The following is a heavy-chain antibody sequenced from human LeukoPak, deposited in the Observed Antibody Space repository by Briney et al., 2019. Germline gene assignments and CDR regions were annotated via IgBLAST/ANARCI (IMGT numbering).Heavy chain of an antibody. Sequence: GRSLRLSCAASGFAFSSYAMHWVRQAPGKGLEWVAVISYDGSNKYYADSVKGRFTISRDNSKNTLYLQMNSLRAEDMAVYYCARVGYPRDVDIVASGDYYFDYWGQGTLVTVSS. V-gene: IGHV3-30*04. J-gene: IGHJ4*02. CDR2: ISYDGSNK. CDR3: ARVGYPRDVDIVASGDYYFDY. D-gene: IGHD5-12*01. CDR1: GFAFSSYA.